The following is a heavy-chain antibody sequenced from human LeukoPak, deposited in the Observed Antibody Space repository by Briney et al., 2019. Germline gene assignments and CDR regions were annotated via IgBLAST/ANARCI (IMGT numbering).Heavy chain of an antibody. Sequence: SETLSLTCTVSGGSISSYYWSWIRQPPGKGLEWIGYIYYSGSTNYNPSLKSRVTISVDTSKNQFSLKLSSVTAADTAVYYCARAKNPYYDSSGDFDYWGQGTLVTVSS. J-gene: IGHJ4*02. V-gene: IGHV4-59*12. D-gene: IGHD3-22*01. CDR1: GGSISSYY. CDR3: ARAKNPYYDSSGDFDY. CDR2: IYYSGST.